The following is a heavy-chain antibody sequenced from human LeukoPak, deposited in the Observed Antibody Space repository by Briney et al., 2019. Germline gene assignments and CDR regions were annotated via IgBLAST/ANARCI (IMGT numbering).Heavy chain of an antibody. Sequence: GGSLRLSCAASGFSFSSYGMHWVRQAPGKGLEWVAFIRYDESNKYYADSVKGRFTISRDNSKNTLYLQMNSLRAEDTALYYCAKDSGTYWVDYYYMDVWGKGTTVTVSS. D-gene: IGHD1-26*01. V-gene: IGHV3-30*02. CDR3: AKDSGTYWVDYYYMDV. J-gene: IGHJ6*03. CDR1: GFSFSSYG. CDR2: IRYDESNK.